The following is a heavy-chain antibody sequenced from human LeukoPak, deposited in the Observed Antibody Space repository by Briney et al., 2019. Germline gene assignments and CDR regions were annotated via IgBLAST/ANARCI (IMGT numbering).Heavy chain of an antibody. CDR1: GFTLSSYE. Sequence: GGSLRLSCTVSGFTLSSYEMSWIRQAPGQGLEWVSSIEYSETGTHYADSVKGRFTISRDNSKNTLYLQMNSLRAEDTALYYCAKDLGGDPYYMDVWGKGTTVTISS. CDR2: IEYSETGT. CDR3: AKDLGGDPYYMDV. V-gene: IGHV3-23*01. D-gene: IGHD3-16*01. J-gene: IGHJ6*03.